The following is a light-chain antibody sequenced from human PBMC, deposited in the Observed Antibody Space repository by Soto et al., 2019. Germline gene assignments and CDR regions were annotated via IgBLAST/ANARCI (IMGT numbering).Light chain of an antibody. CDR2: DAS. V-gene: IGKV3-20*01. CDR1: QSISRT. CDR3: QQYGSSLIT. J-gene: IGKJ5*01. Sequence: EIMLTQSPDTLSVSPGERATLSFTASQSISRTLAWYQQKSGQPPRLLIYDASTRATGIPDRFSGSGSGTDFTLTISRLEPEDFAVYYCQQYGSSLITFGQGTRLDIK.